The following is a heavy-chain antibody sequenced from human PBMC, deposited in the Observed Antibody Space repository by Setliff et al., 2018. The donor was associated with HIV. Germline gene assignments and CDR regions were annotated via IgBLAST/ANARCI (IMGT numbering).Heavy chain of an antibody. Sequence: ASVKVSCKASGYTFTSYYMHWVRQAPGQGLEWMGIINPSSGSTTYAQKFQGRVTMTRDTSTSTVSIELSSLRSEDTAVYYCARDPAPSSSASYFQHWGQGTPVTVSS. J-gene: IGHJ1*01. CDR1: GYTFTSYY. CDR2: INPSSGST. D-gene: IGHD6-6*01. CDR3: ARDPAPSSSASYFQH. V-gene: IGHV1-46*01.